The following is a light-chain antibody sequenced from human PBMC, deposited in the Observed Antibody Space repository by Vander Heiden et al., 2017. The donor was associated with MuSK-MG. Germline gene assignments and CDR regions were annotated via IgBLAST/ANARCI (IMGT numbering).Light chain of an antibody. V-gene: IGKV1-5*03. Sequence: PSTLSASVGDRVTITGRASQSISNWLAWYQQKPGKAPKLLIYKASSLESGVPSRFSGSGSGTEFTLTISSLQPDDFATYYCQQDNSYSHTFGGGTKVXIK. CDR3: QQDNSYSHT. J-gene: IGKJ4*01. CDR1: QSISNW. CDR2: KAS.